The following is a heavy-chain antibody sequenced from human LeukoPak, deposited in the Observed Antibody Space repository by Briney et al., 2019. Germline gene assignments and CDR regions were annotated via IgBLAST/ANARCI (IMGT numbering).Heavy chain of an antibody. D-gene: IGHD4-17*01. CDR1: GYTFTSYG. CDR2: ISAYNGNT. V-gene: IGHV1-18*01. CDR3: AREGSISGAYGILYFDY. Sequence: ASVKVSCKASGYTFTSYGSSWVRQAPGQGLEWMGWISAYNGNTNYAQKFQGRVTMTTDTSTSKAYMELRSLRSDDTAVYYCAREGSISGAYGILYFDYWGQGTLVTVSS. J-gene: IGHJ4*02.